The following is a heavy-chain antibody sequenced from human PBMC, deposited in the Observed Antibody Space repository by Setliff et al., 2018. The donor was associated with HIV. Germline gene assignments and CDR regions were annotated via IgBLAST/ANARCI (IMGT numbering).Heavy chain of an antibody. Sequence: GASVKVSCKASGYTITTYGIIWVRQAPGQGLEWMGWISAYNGNTNYAQKLQGRVTMTTDTSTTTAYMELRSLRSDDTAVYYCARGGTRGDYYYYLDVWGKGATVTLSS. D-gene: IGHD3-10*01. CDR2: ISAYNGNT. J-gene: IGHJ6*03. V-gene: IGHV1-18*01. CDR3: ARGGTRGDYYYYLDV. CDR1: GYTITTYG.